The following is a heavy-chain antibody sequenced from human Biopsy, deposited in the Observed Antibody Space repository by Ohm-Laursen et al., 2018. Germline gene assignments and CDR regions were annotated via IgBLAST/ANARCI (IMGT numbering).Heavy chain of an antibody. J-gene: IGHJ3*02. Sequence: GTLSLTCTVSGGSISGSSWSWIRQAPGRGLEWVGYISYSGSTSNNPSLKSRVTISVDTSKNQISLKVTSVTAADTAVYYCAKHGSGWTGDDALHIWGQGTMVTVSS. CDR1: GGSISGSS. V-gene: IGHV4-59*08. D-gene: IGHD6-19*01. CDR2: ISYSGST. CDR3: AKHGSGWTGDDALHI.